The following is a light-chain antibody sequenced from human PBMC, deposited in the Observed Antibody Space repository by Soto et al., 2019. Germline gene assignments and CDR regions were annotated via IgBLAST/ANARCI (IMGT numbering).Light chain of an antibody. CDR1: QIISSW. V-gene: IGKV1-5*01. CDR3: QQYNSYSPLT. J-gene: IGKJ4*01. Sequence: DIHMTQSPSSLSASVGYIVTITCRASQIISSWLAWYQQKPGNAPKLLIFDAFSLESGVPSRFSGSRSGTEFTLTISRLQPDDYAAYYCQQYNSYSPLTFGGGTKVEIK. CDR2: DAF.